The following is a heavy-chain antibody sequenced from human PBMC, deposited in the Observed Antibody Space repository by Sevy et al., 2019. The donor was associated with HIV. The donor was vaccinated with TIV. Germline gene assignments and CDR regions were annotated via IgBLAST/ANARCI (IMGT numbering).Heavy chain of an antibody. CDR1: GFTFNYHF. Sequence: GGSLRLSCAASGFTFNYHFMNWVRQVPGKGLEWVSYISSASSYINYSDSVKGRFTISRDNAKNLVFLEMNNLSPEDTAVYFCARGDYYGSLYYFDYWGQRTLVTVSS. CDR2: ISSASSYI. J-gene: IGHJ4*02. D-gene: IGHD3-10*01. CDR3: ARGDYYGSLYYFDY. V-gene: IGHV3-21*01.